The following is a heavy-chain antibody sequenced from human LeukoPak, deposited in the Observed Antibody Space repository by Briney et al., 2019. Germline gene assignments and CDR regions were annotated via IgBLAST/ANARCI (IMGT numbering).Heavy chain of an antibody. V-gene: IGHV3-53*05. J-gene: IGHJ3*02. CDR1: GFTVSSNY. D-gene: IGHD2-15*01. CDR2: IYSGGST. CDR3: ATADRYCSGGSCRSDAFDI. Sequence: PGGSLRLSCAASGFTVSSNYMSWVRQAPGKGLEWVSIIYSGGSTFYADSVKGRFTISRDNSKNTLYLQMNSLRAEDTAVYYCATADRYCSGGSCRSDAFDIWGQGTMVTVSS.